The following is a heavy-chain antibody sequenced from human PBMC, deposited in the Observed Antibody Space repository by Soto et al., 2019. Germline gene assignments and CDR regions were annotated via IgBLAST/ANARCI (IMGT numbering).Heavy chain of an antibody. V-gene: IGHV3-21*01. CDR2: ISSGSSDT. CDR1: GFTFSRVS. J-gene: IGHJ4*02. Sequence: VGSLRLSCEASGFTFSRVSMNWVRQFPGKGLEWVASISSGSSDTWYADSVKGRFIISRDNAQNSLFLQMNTLRPEDTAMYYCARVAYWGPGTQVTVSS. CDR3: ARVAY.